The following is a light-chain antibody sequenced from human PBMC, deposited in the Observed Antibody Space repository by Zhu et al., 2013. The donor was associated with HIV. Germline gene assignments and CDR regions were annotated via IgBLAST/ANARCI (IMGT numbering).Light chain of an antibody. CDR2: DVS. J-gene: IGKJ4*01. CDR1: QSVTKY. V-gene: IGKV3-11*01. Sequence: EIVLTQSPATLSLSPGERATLSCRASQSVTKYLAWYQQKPGQAPRLLIYDVSTRATGIPARFSGSGSGTDFTLTISSLEPEDFAVYYCQLYGRLPIIFGGGTKVE. CDR3: QLYGRLPII.